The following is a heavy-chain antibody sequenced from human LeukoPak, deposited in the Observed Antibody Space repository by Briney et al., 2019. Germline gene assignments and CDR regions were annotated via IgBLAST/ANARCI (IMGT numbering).Heavy chain of an antibody. CDR1: GYAFTDYY. D-gene: IGHD1-26*01. J-gene: IGHJ4*02. Sequence: ASVKVSCKASGYAFTDYYVHWVRQAPGQGLEWLGWINPNSGATNYAQKFQGRVTMTRDTSLSTAYMELSRLTSDDTAIYYCARARRSGTYLPFDYWGRGTLVTVSS. V-gene: IGHV1-2*02. CDR3: ARARRSGTYLPFDY. CDR2: INPNSGAT.